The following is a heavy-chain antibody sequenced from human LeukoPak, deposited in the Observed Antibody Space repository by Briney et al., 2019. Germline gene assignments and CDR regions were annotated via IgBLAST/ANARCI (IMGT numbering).Heavy chain of an antibody. CDR3: ARPASFTTLSFGMDV. J-gene: IGHJ6*02. CDR2: IWYDGSNK. V-gene: IGHV3-33*01. Sequence: GRSLRLSCAASGFTFSSYGMHWVRQAPGKGLEWVAVIWYDGSNKYYADSVKGRFTISRDNSKNTLYLQMNSLRAEDTAVYYCARPASFTTLSFGMDVWGQGTTVTVSS. D-gene: IGHD2/OR15-2a*01. CDR1: GFTFSSYG.